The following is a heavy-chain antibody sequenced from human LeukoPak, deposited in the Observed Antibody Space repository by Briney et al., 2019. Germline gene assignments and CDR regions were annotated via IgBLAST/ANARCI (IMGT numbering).Heavy chain of an antibody. J-gene: IGHJ4*02. Sequence: GESLKISCKGSGYSFTSYWIGWVRQMPGKGLEWMGIIYPGDSDTGYSPSFQGQVTISADKSISTAYLQWSSLKASDTAMYYCARLYAWYYNDSSLMYWGQGTLVAVSS. V-gene: IGHV5-51*01. CDR1: GYSFTSYW. CDR3: ARLYAWYYNDSSLMY. CDR2: IYPGDSDT. D-gene: IGHD3-22*01.